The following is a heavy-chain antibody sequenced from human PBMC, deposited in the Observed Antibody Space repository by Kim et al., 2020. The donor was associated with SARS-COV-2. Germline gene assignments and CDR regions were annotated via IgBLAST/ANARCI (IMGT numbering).Heavy chain of an antibody. CDR2: INAGNGNT. Sequence: ASVKVSCKASGYTFTSYAMHWVRQAPGQRLEWMGWINAGNGNTKYSQKFQGRVTITRDTSASTAYMELSSLRSEDTAVYYCARRGGDSSSGRWFDPWGQGTLVTVSS. J-gene: IGHJ5*02. V-gene: IGHV1-3*01. CDR3: ARRGGDSSSGRWFDP. CDR1: GYTFTSYA. D-gene: IGHD6-13*01.